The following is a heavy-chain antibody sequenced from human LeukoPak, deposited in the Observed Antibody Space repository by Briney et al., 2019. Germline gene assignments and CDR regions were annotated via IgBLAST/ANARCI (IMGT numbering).Heavy chain of an antibody. CDR3: VKEPKSYSSGWYFQH. V-gene: IGHV3-30*18. D-gene: IGHD6-25*01. CDR2: ISHDGSTT. J-gene: IGHJ1*01. CDR1: GFTFSNYG. Sequence: PGGSLRLSCATSGFTFSNYGMQWVRQAPGKGLEWVAVISHDGSTTFYADSVKGRFTISRDNSKNTLDLQMYSLRVEDTAVYYCVKEPKSYSSGWYFQHWGQGTLVTVSS.